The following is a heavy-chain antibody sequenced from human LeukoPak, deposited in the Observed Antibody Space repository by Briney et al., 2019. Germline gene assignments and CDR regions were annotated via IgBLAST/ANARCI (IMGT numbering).Heavy chain of an antibody. D-gene: IGHD5-24*01. Sequence: GGSLRLSCAASGFTFSSYWMYWVRQAPGKGLVWVSHINGGGSGTSYADSVKGRFTISRDNAKNTLYLQMNSLRAEDTAVYYCARDLKRDAYNPFDFWGQGTLVTVPS. CDR3: ARDLKRDAYNPFDF. CDR1: GFTFSSYW. J-gene: IGHJ4*02. V-gene: IGHV3-74*01. CDR2: INGGGSGT.